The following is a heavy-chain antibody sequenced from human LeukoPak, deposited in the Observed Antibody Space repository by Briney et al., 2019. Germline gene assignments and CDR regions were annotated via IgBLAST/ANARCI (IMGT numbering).Heavy chain of an antibody. CDR3: ARGYGPWVYYGMDV. D-gene: IGHD5-18*01. J-gene: IGHJ6*02. Sequence: GGSLRLSCVASGFVFSSRAMHWVRQAPGKGLEWVAVISYDGSNKNYADSVRGRFTISRDNSKNTLFLQMNSLGTEDTAVYYCARGYGPWVYYGMDVWGQGTTVTVSS. CDR1: GFVFSSRA. CDR2: ISYDGSNK. V-gene: IGHV3-30-3*01.